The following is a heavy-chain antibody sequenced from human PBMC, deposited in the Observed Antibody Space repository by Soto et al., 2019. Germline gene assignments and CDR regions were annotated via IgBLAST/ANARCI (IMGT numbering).Heavy chain of an antibody. CDR1: GFTVSSNY. D-gene: IGHD1-26*01. CDR3: ARDVWDGYLDY. Sequence: GGSLRLSCAASGFTVSSNYMSWVRQAPGKGLEWVSVIHSGGSTYYADSVKGRFTISRDNYKNTLYLQMNSLRAEDTAVYYCARDVWDGYLDYWGQGTLVTVSS. J-gene: IGHJ4*02. CDR2: IHSGGST. V-gene: IGHV3-53*01.